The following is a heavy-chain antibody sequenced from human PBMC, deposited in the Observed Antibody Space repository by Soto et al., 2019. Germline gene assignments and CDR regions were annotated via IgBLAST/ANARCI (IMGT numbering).Heavy chain of an antibody. CDR3: VIVRVPIFGLVPTYSGMDV. CDR2: IIPIFGTA. Sequence: QVQLVQSGAEVKKPGYSVKVSGNASGGTFISYAISWVRQAPGQGLEWMGGIIPIFGTANYAQKFQGRVTITADESTSTAYMELSRLRSEDTAVYYCVIVRVPIFGLVPTYSGMDVWVHLTTVTVSS. D-gene: IGHD3-3*01. V-gene: IGHV1-69*01. J-gene: IGHJ6*02. CDR1: GGTFISYA.